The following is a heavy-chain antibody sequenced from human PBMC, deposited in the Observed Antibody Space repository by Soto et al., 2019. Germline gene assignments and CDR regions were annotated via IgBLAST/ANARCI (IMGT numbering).Heavy chain of an antibody. CDR1: GFTFSSYG. CDR3: ARDNVLRFLEWYNGPFDY. V-gene: IGHV3-33*01. J-gene: IGHJ4*02. Sequence: GGSLRLSSAASGFTFSSYGMHWVRQAPGKGLEWVAVIWYDGSNKYYADSVKGRFTISRDNSKNTLYLQMNSLRAEDTAVYYCARDNVLRFLEWYNGPFDYWGQGTLVTVSS. D-gene: IGHD3-3*01. CDR2: IWYDGSNK.